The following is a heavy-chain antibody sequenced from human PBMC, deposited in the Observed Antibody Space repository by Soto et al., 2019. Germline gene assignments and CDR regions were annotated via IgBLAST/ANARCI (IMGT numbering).Heavy chain of an antibody. CDR2: ISYDGSNK. Sequence: VAVISYDGSNKYYADSVKGRFTISRDNSKNTLYLQMNSLRAEDTAVYYCAKEGEYCSGGSCYSNYFDYWGQGTLVTVSS. D-gene: IGHD2-15*01. J-gene: IGHJ4*02. V-gene: IGHV3-30*18. CDR3: AKEGEYCSGGSCYSNYFDY.